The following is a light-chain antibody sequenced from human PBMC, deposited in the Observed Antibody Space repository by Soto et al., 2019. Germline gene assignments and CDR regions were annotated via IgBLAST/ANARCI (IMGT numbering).Light chain of an antibody. CDR1: SSDVGAYND. J-gene: IGLJ1*01. Sequence: QSALTQPASVSGSPGQSITISCTGSSSDVGAYNDVSWYQQDPGKAPKLIIYDVSNRPSGVSDRFSGSKSGNTASLTISGLQAEDEADYYCSSHTSSSTLYVFGTGTKVTVL. CDR2: DVS. CDR3: SSHTSSSTLYV. V-gene: IGLV2-14*01.